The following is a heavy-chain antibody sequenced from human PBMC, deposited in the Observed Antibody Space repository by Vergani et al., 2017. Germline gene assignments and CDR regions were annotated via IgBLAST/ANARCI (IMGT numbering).Heavy chain of an antibody. CDR2: ISSSSSTI. J-gene: IGHJ3*02. CDR3: TTGSLPAHAAFDI. CDR1: GFTFSSYS. D-gene: IGHD2-2*01. V-gene: IGHV3-48*01. Sequence: EVQLVESGGGLVQPGGSLRLSCAASGFTFSSYSMNWVRQAPGKGLEWVSYISSSSSTIYYADSVKGRFTISRDNAKNSLYLQMNSLRAEDTAVYYCTTGSLPAHAAFDIWGQGTMVTVSS.